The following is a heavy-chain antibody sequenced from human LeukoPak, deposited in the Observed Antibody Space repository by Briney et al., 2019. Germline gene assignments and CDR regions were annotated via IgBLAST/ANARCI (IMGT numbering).Heavy chain of an antibody. V-gene: IGHV1-24*01. D-gene: IGHD2-21*01. CDR3: ATEVSSIVPDY. CDR1: GHTLSEMT. J-gene: IGHJ4*02. CDR2: FDPENDER. Sequence: ASVKVSCKVSGHTLSEMTMHWVRQAPGKGLEWMGGFDPENDERIYARKFRGRVTMTEDTSTDTAYMELSCLRSEDTAVYYCATEVSSIVPDYWGQGTLVTVSS.